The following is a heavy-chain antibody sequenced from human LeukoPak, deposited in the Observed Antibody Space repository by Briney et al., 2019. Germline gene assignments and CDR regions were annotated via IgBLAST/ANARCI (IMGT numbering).Heavy chain of an antibody. D-gene: IGHD6-19*01. CDR1: GFTFSSYA. J-gene: IGHJ4*02. V-gene: IGHV3-23*01. Sequence: PGGSLRLSCAASGFTFSSYAMSWVRQAPGKGLEWVSAINGSGTSTAYADSVKGRFTTSRDNSKNTLYLQMNSLRAEDTAVYYCALRYSSRYYFDFWGQGTLLTVSS. CDR3: ALRYSSRYYFDF. CDR2: INGSGTST.